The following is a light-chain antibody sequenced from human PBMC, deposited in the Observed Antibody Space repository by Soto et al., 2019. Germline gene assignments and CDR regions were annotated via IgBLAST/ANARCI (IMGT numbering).Light chain of an antibody. Sequence: DIQMTQSPSSVSASVGDRVSITCRASQGISNWLAWYQQKPGRAPKLLIYTGSSLQSGVPSRFSGTGAGTDFTLTISRLQPEDVATYYWQQANSFPHTFGGGTNVEIK. CDR1: QGISNW. CDR2: TGS. J-gene: IGKJ4*01. CDR3: QQANSFPHT. V-gene: IGKV1-12*01.